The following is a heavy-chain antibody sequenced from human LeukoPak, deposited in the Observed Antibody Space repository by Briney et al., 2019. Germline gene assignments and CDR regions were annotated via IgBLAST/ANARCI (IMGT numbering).Heavy chain of an antibody. CDR3: AKDRVRELRYFDWLSIGDIDY. D-gene: IGHD3-9*01. CDR2: ISGSGGST. CDR1: AFRFSSYA. J-gene: IGHJ4*02. V-gene: IGHV3-23*01. Sequence: GGSLRLSCAGSAFRFSSYAMSWVRQAPGKGLEWVSAISGSGGSTYYADSVKGRFTISRDNSKNTLYLQMNSLRAEDTAVYYCAKDRVRELRYFDWLSIGDIDYWGQGTLVTVSS.